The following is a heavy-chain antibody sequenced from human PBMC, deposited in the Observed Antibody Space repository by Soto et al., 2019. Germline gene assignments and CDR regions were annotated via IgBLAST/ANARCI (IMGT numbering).Heavy chain of an antibody. D-gene: IGHD6-19*01. CDR3: AKELKPYNSGWYFALS. J-gene: IGHJ4*02. CDR2: IYLSGNT. Sequence: PSETLSVTCTFSVGSISSHYWSWIGQPAGKGLEWIGRIYLSGNTKINPSLKNRVTMSVDASKNQFSLNLKSVTAADTAVYYCAKELKPYNSGWYFALSGGQGTMVTVSS. V-gene: IGHV4-4*07. CDR1: VGSISSHY.